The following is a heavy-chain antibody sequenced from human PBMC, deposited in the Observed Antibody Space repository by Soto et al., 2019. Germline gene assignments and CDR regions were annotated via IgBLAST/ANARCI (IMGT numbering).Heavy chain of an antibody. CDR2: TYYRGST. D-gene: IGHD2-2*01. Sequence: QVQLQESGPGLVKPSQTLSLACTVSGGSISSGGYYWSWIRQHPGKGLEWIGYTYYRGSTYYNPSLMRRFTISVDTSTHQCSLKLSSVTAADKVVYYCARERYCNSSSCLPYYYYYGMDVWGQGTTVTVSS. V-gene: IGHV4-31*03. J-gene: IGHJ6*02. CDR3: ARERYCNSSSCLPYYYYYGMDV. CDR1: GGSISSGGYY.